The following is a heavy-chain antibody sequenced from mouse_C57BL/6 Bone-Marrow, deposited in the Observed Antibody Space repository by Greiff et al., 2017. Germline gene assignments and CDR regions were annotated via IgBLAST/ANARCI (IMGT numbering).Heavy chain of an antibody. CDR2: IYPGSGST. CDR3: ARKGGRSSMDY. V-gene: IGHV1-55*01. Sequence: VQLQQPGAELVKPGASVKMSCKASGYTFTSYWLTWVKQRPGQGLEWIGDIYPGSGSTNYNEKFKSKATLTVDTSSSPAYRQLSSLTSEAAAVYYCARKGGRSSMDYWGKGTSVTVSS. D-gene: IGHD1-1*01. CDR1: GYTFTSYW. J-gene: IGHJ4*01.